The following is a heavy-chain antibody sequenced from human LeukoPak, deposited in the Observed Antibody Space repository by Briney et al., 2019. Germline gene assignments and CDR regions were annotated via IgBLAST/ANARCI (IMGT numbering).Heavy chain of an antibody. CDR2: ISADNGNT. V-gene: IGHV1-18*04. D-gene: IGHD6-19*01. CDR3: ARDNGIAVAADY. Sequence: ASVKVSCKAYGYTFTRYGLSWVRQAPGQGLEWMGWISADNGNTNYAQKLQGRLAMTKDTSTSTAYMQLRSLRSDDAAIYYCARDNGIAVAADYWGQGTLVTVSS. CDR1: GYTFTRYG. J-gene: IGHJ4*02.